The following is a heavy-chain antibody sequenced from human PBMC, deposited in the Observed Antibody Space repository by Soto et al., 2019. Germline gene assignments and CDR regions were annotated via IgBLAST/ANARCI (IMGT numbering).Heavy chain of an antibody. V-gene: IGHV3-33*01. J-gene: IGHJ4*02. CDR2: IWFDGNKQ. CDR1: GFTFGNYG. CDR3: ARGLQSLFDY. Sequence: GGSLRLSCAASGFTFGNYGMHWVRQAPGKGLEWVAVIWFDGNKQHYADSVKGRFTISRDNSKNTLYVQMTSLRAEDTAVYYCARGLQSLFDYWGQGTLVTVPQ.